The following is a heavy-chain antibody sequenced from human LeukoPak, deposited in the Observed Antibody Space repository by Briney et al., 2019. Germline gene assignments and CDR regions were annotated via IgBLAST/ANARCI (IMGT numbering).Heavy chain of an antibody. Sequence: GGSLRLSCATSGFTFITYEFNWVRQAPGKGLEWVSYISSSGSMRYYADSVRGRFTISRDDAKNSLYLQMNSLRAEDTAVYYCAKMKMVATVGFGYWGQGTLVTVSS. D-gene: IGHD4-23*01. CDR3: AKMKMVATVGFGY. CDR1: GFTFITYE. V-gene: IGHV3-48*03. J-gene: IGHJ4*02. CDR2: ISSSGSMR.